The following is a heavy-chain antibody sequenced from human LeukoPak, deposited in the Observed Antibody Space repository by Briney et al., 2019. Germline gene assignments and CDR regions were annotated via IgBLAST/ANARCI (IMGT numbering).Heavy chain of an antibody. CDR3: AREKTRGSSSWLDY. Sequence: SQTLSLTCTVSGGSISSGSYYWSWIRQPPGKGLEWIGYIYYSGSTNYNPSLKGRVTISVDTSKNQFSLKLSSVTAADTAVYYCAREKTRGSSSWLDYWGQGTLVTVSS. J-gene: IGHJ4*02. D-gene: IGHD6-13*01. CDR2: IYYSGST. CDR1: GGSISSGSYY. V-gene: IGHV4-61*01.